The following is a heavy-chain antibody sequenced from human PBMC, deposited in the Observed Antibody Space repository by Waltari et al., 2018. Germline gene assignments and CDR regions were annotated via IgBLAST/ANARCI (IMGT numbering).Heavy chain of an antibody. CDR1: GFTFSVFS. V-gene: IGHV3-48*04. J-gene: IGHJ3*02. CDR2: IYSTGSTK. CDR3: ARGYRKAFDI. D-gene: IGHD5-12*01. Sequence: EVQLAESGGGLVQPGGSLRLSCAASGFTFSVFSMNWVRQAPGKGLEWVSYIYSTGSTKYYADSVKGRFTISRDNAQNSLSLQMNSLRADDTAIYYCARGYRKAFDIWGQGTMVTVSS.